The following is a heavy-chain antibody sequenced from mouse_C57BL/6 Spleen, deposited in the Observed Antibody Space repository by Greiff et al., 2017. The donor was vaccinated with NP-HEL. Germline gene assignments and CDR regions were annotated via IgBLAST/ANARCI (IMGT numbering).Heavy chain of an antibody. Sequence: QVQLKQPGAELVRPGTSVKLSCKASGYTFTSYWMHWVKQRPGQGLEWIGVIDPSDSYTNYNQKFKGKATLTVDTSSSTAYMQLSSLTSEDSAVYYCARKEGITTVPFDYWGQGTTLTVSS. CDR3: ARKEGITTVPFDY. D-gene: IGHD1-1*01. J-gene: IGHJ2*01. V-gene: IGHV1-59*01. CDR1: GYTFTSYW. CDR2: IDPSDSYT.